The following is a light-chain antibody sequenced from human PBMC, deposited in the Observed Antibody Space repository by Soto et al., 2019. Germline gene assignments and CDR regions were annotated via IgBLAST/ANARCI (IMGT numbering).Light chain of an antibody. V-gene: IGKV3-15*01. CDR1: RIININ. CDR3: HQYDNWPPYT. CDR2: GAS. J-gene: IGKJ2*01. Sequence: EIIMTQSPATQSASPGERVTLSCRASRIININLAWYQQKPGQAPRPLIYGASTRTAGIPASLSGSGAGTAFTLIISSLQSDDSAVYYCHQYDNWPPYTFGQGTKLEIK.